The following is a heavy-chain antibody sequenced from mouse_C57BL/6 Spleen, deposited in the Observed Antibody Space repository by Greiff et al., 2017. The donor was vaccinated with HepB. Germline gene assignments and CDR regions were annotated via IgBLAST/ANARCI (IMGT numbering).Heavy chain of an antibody. CDR3: ARWYYGSSGYFDV. CDR1: GYAFSSSW. J-gene: IGHJ1*03. D-gene: IGHD1-1*01. CDR2: IYPGDGDT. V-gene: IGHV1-82*01. Sequence: QVQLKQSGPELVKPGASVKISCKASGYAFSSSWMNWVKQRPGKGLEWIGRIYPGDGDTNYNGKFKGKATLTADKSSSTAYMQLSSLTSEDSAVYFCARWYYGSSGYFDVWGTGTTVTVSS.